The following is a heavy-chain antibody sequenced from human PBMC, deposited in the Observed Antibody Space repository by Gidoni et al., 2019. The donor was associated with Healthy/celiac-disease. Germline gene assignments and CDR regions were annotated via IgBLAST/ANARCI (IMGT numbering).Heavy chain of an antibody. CDR1: GFTFSSYA. V-gene: IGHV3-23*04. J-gene: IGHJ3*02. D-gene: IGHD3-22*01. Sequence: EVQLVESGGGLVQPGGSLRLSCAASGFTFSSYAMSWVRQAPGKGLEWVSAISGSGGSTYYADSVKGRFTISRDNSKNTLYLQMNSLRAEDTAVYYCAKDDSSGYYWGDAFDIWGQGTMVTVSS. CDR3: AKDDSSGYYWGDAFDI. CDR2: ISGSGGST.